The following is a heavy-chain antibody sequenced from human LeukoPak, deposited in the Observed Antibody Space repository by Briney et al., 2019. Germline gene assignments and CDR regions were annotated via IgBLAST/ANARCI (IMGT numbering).Heavy chain of an antibody. Sequence: GGSLRLSCAASGFTFSSYSMSWVRQAPGKGLEWVSAISGSGGSTYYADSVKGRFTISRDNSKNTLYLQMNSLRAEDTAVYYCAKDDFIVVVVAATPFDYWGQGTLVTVSP. J-gene: IGHJ4*02. CDR2: ISGSGGST. D-gene: IGHD2-15*01. V-gene: IGHV3-23*01. CDR1: GFTFSSYS. CDR3: AKDDFIVVVVAATPFDY.